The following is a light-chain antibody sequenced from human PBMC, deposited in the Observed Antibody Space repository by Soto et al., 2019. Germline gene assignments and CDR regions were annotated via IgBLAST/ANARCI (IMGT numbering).Light chain of an antibody. CDR2: SNN. J-gene: IGLJ2*01. Sequence: QPVLTQPPSASGAPGQRVTISCSGSSSNIRNNHVYWYQHLPGTAPKLLIYSNNKRPSGVPDRFSEYKSGTSGSLAISGLRSEDEGDYYCASWDDRLRSVVFGGGTKLTVL. CDR3: ASWDDRLRSVV. CDR1: SSNIRNNH. V-gene: IGLV1-47*02.